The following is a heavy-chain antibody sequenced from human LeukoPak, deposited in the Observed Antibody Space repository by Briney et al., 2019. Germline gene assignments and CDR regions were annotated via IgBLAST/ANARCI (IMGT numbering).Heavy chain of an antibody. Sequence: PSETLSLTCTVSRGSISPYYWSWIRQPPGKGLEWIGYIYYNGSTNYNPSLKSRVTISVDTSKNKFSLKVNSVTAADTAMYYCARDRGLWLGEARDAFDIWGQGTMVTVFS. CDR3: ARDRGLWLGEARDAFDI. CDR2: IYYNGST. CDR1: RGSISPYY. V-gene: IGHV4-59*12. J-gene: IGHJ3*02. D-gene: IGHD3-10*01.